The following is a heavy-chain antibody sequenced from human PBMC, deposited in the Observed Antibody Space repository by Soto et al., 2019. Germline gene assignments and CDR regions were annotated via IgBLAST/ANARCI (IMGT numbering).Heavy chain of an antibody. J-gene: IGHJ4*02. CDR3: AGGGDYYDSSGYSDY. D-gene: IGHD3-22*01. V-gene: IGHV3-30-3*01. CDR2: ISYDGSNK. Sequence: QVQLVESGGGVVQPGRSLRLSCAASGFTFSSYAMHWVRQAPGKGLEWVAVISYDGSNKYYADSVKGRFTISRDNSKNTLYLQMNSLRAEDTAVYYCAGGGDYYDSSGYSDYWGQGTLVTVSS. CDR1: GFTFSSYA.